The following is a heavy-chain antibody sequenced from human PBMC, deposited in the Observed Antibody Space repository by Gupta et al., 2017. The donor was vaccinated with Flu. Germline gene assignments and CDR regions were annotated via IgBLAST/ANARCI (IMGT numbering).Heavy chain of an antibody. Sequence: RQPPGKALEWLAVIDWNDNKYYSTSLKTRLTISKDTSENQVVLTVTNMDPVDTATYYCARYLRSSGYYVFDYWGQGTLVTVSS. CDR2: IDWNDNK. J-gene: IGHJ4*02. V-gene: IGHV2-70*01. D-gene: IGHD3-22*01. CDR3: ARYLRSSGYYVFDY.